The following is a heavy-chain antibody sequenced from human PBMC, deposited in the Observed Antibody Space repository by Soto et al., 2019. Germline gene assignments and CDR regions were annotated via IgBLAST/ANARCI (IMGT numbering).Heavy chain of an antibody. V-gene: IGHV4-34*01. J-gene: IGHJ4*02. Sequence: QVQLQQWGAGLLKPSETLSLTCAVYGGSLSNYYWSWVRQPPGKGLEWIGEIYHSGSTNYNPSLKSRVTISVDTYKKHFSLKLRSVTGADTAVYYCATSRLYYFQSGGSPHVPLGFWCQGTLVTVSS. CDR1: GGSLSNYY. D-gene: IGHD3-22*01. CDR3: ATSRLYYFQSGGSPHVPLGF. CDR2: IYHSGST.